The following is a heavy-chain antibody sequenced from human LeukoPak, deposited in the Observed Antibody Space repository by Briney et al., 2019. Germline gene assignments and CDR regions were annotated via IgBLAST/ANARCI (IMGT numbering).Heavy chain of an antibody. V-gene: IGHV1-24*01. CDR3: AMVVTANILSSFQH. CDR1: GYTLTELS. Sequence: ASVKVSCKVSGYTLTELSMHWVRQAPGKGLEWMGGFDPEDGETIYAQKFQGRVTMTEDTSTGTAYMELSSLRSEDTAVYYCAMVVTANILSSFQHWGQGTLVTVSS. CDR2: FDPEDGET. D-gene: IGHD2-21*02. J-gene: IGHJ1*01.